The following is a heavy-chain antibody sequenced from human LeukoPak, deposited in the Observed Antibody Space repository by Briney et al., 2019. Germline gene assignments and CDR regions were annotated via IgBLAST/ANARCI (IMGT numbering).Heavy chain of an antibody. D-gene: IGHD4-11*01. J-gene: IGHJ4*02. CDR2: INGGGVNT. CDR1: GFTFSSYA. CDR3: AKDLYSNYGPADY. V-gene: IGHV3-23*01. Sequence: GGSLRLSCAASGFTFSSYAMSWVRQAPGKGLEWVSTINGGGVNTHHADSVGGRFTISRDNSKNTLFLQMNSLRDEDTAVYYCAKDLYSNYGPADYWGQGNLVTVSS.